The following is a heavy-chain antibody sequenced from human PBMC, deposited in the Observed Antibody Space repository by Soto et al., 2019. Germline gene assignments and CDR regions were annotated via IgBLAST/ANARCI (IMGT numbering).Heavy chain of an antibody. CDR2: IYRGDSDT. CDR3: ARQPYYDFWSGYYRYYGMDV. V-gene: IGHV5-51*01. J-gene: IGHJ6*02. CDR1: GYSFTSYW. D-gene: IGHD3-3*01. Sequence: GESLKISCKGSGYSFTSYWIGWVRQMPGKGLEWMGIIYRGDSDTRYSPSFQGQVTISADKSISTAYLQWSSLKASDTAMYYCARQPYYDFWSGYYRYYGMDVWGQGTTVTVSS.